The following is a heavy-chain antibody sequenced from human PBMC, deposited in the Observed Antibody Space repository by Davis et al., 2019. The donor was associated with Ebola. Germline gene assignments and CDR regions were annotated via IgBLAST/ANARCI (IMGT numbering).Heavy chain of an antibody. CDR3: ARQVSTMVRGVTGWFDP. D-gene: IGHD3-10*01. Sequence: ESLKISCAASGFTFSSYSMNWVRQAPGKGLEWIGSIYYSGSTYYNPSLKSRVTISVDTSKNQFSLKLSSVTAADTAVYYCARQVSTMVRGVTGWFDPWGQGTLVTVSS. CDR1: GFTFSSYSMN. CDR2: IYYSGST. J-gene: IGHJ5*02. V-gene: IGHV4-39*01.